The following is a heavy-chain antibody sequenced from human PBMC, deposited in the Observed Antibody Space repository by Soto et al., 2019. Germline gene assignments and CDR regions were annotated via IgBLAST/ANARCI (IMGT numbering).Heavy chain of an antibody. J-gene: IGHJ4*02. CDR2: IESKRDGGAR. D-gene: IGHD1-1*01. CDR1: GFMFSSAW. CDR3: VEGWNDF. V-gene: IGHV3-15*04. Sequence: EVQVVESGGDLVKPGGSLRLSCVTSGFMFSSAWMNWVRQAPGKGLEWVGRIESKRDGGARDYAEPVKGRFSISRDDSKNTVFLQMNSLRAEDTAVYYCVEGWNDFWGQGTLVTVSS.